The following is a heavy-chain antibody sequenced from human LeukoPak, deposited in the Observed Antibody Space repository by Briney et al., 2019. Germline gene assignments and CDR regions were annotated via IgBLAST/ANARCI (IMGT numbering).Heavy chain of an antibody. Sequence: PGESLRLSCAASGFTFSSYAMSWVRQAPGKGLEWVSSISGGSTYYADSRKGRFTISRDNSKNTLHLQMNSLRAEDTAVYYCKKDLAIAAVQYDYWGQGTLVTVSS. D-gene: IGHD6-13*01. CDR2: ISGGST. V-gene: IGHV3-38-3*01. CDR3: KKDLAIAAVQYDY. J-gene: IGHJ4*02. CDR1: GFTFSSYA.